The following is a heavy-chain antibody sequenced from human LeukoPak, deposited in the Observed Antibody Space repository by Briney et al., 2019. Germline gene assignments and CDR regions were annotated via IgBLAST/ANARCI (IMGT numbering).Heavy chain of an antibody. Sequence: GASVKASCKASGGAFSSYAISWVRQAPGQGLEWMGGIIPIFGTANYAQKFQGKVTITTDESTSTAYMELSSLRSEDTAVYYCARAVGDYYDSSGYYYWGQGTLVTVSS. V-gene: IGHV1-69*05. J-gene: IGHJ4*02. CDR3: ARAVGDYYDSSGYYY. D-gene: IGHD3-22*01. CDR1: GGAFSSYA. CDR2: IIPIFGTA.